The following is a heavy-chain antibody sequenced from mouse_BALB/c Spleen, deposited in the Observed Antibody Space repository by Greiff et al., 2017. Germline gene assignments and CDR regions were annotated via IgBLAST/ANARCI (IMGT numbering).Heavy chain of an antibody. V-gene: IGHV3-2*02. Sequence: EVKLQESGPGLVKPSQSLSLTCTVTGYSITSDYAWNWIRQFPGNKLEWMGYISYSGSTSYNPSLKSRISITRDTSKNQFFLQLNSVTTEDTATYYCARDYGNYDAMDYWGQGTSVTVSS. CDR1: GYSITSDYA. J-gene: IGHJ4*01. D-gene: IGHD2-1*01. CDR2: ISYSGST. CDR3: ARDYGNYDAMDY.